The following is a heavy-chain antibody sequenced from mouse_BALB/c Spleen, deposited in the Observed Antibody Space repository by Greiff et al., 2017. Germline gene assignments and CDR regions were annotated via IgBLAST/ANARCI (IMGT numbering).Heavy chain of an antibody. CDR1: GYSITSCYY. V-gene: IGHV3-6*02. Sequence: VQLQQSGPGLVKPSQSLSLTCSVTGYSITSCYYWNWIRQFPGNKLEWMGYISYDGSNNYNPSLKNRISITRDTSKNQFFLKLNSVTTEDTATYYCAREGVRRGFAYWGQGTLVTVSA. J-gene: IGHJ3*01. CDR3: AREGVRRGFAY. D-gene: IGHD2-14*01. CDR2: ISYDGSN.